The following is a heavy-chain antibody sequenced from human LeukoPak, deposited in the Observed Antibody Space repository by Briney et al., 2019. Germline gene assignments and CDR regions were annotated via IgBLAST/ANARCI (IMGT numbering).Heavy chain of an antibody. CDR3: ASGGSYRSPFDY. J-gene: IGHJ4*02. V-gene: IGHV3-21*01. CDR2: ISSSSSYI. Sequence: GGSLRLPCVPCGFTFSSYSMNWVRQAPGTGLEWVSSISSSSSYIYYPDSVKGRFTISRDNAKNSLYLQMNSLRAEDTAVYYCASGGSYRSPFDYWGQGTLVTVA. CDR1: GFTFSSYS. D-gene: IGHD1-26*01.